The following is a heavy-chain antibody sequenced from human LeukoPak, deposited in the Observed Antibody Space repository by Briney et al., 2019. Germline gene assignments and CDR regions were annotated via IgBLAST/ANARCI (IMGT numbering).Heavy chain of an antibody. CDR3: ARGLSSSREFDN. Sequence: APVKVSCKASRGTFSKYAISWVRQAPGQGLEWMGGIIPNFGTANYAQKFQGRVTITTDESTSTAYIELSSLRSEDTAVYYCARGLSSSREFDNWGQGTLITVSS. V-gene: IGHV1-69*05. CDR1: RGTFSKYA. D-gene: IGHD6-6*01. J-gene: IGHJ4*02. CDR2: IIPNFGTA.